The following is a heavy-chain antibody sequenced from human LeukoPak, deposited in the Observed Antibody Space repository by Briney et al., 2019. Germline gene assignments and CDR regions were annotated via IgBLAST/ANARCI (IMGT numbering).Heavy chain of an antibody. CDR2: ISGDGVTT. CDR3: AKEMGKVGIANGLFTALDY. V-gene: IGHV3-43*02. D-gene: IGHD1-1*01. Sequence: PGGSLRLSCAASGFTFDDYAMYWVRQAPGKGLEWVSLISGDGVTTYYADSVRGRFTISRGNSKNSLYLQMNGLRTADTALYFCAKEMGKVGIANGLFTALDYWGQGTLVTVSS. J-gene: IGHJ4*02. CDR1: GFTFDDYA.